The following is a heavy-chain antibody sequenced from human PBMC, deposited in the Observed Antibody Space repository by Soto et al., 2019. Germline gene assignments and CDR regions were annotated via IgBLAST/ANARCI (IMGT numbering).Heavy chain of an antibody. CDR3: AKDMAQWLEEYYFDY. V-gene: IGHV3-9*01. J-gene: IGHJ4*02. Sequence: EVQLVESGGGLVQPGRSLRLSCAASGFTFDDYAMHWVRQAPGKGLEWVSGISWNSGSIGYADSVKGRFTISRDNAKNSLYLQMNSLRAEDTALYYCAKDMAQWLEEYYFDYWGQGTLVTASS. CDR1: GFTFDDYA. CDR2: ISWNSGSI. D-gene: IGHD6-19*01.